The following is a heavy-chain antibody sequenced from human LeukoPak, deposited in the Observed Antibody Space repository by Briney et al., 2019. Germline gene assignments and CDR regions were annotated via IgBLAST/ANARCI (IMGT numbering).Heavy chain of an antibody. V-gene: IGHV1-2*07. CDR1: GYTFTAYY. J-gene: IGHJ4*02. CDR3: ATGVATAFTY. D-gene: IGHD5-18*01. CDR2: INSNSGDT. Sequence: AAVTVSRTASGYTFTAYYIHWVRQAPGQGVEWMAFINSNSGDTYSAPQFQGRVTMTRDTSISTASMELNWLTSGDTAVYLCATGVATAFTYWGRRTVVTVSS.